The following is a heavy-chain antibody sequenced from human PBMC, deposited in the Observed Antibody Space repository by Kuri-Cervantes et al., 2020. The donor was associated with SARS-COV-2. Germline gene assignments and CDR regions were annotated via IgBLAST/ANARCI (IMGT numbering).Heavy chain of an antibody. D-gene: IGHD1-26*01. V-gene: IGHV3-23*01. CDR2: ISGSGGST. Sequence: GGSLRLSCEASGFTFSTYSMNWVRQAPGRGLEWVSAISGSGGSTYYADSVKGRFTISRDNSKNTLYLQMNSLRAEDTAVYYCAKERWSGVGATPFDYWGQGTLVTVS. CDR3: AKERWSGVGATPFDY. J-gene: IGHJ4*02. CDR1: GFTFSTYS.